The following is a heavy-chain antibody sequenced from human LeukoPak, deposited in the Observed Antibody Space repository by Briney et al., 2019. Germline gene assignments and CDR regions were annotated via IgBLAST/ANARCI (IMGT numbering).Heavy chain of an antibody. Sequence: PGGPLRLSGAAFGFPFSSYRMTWVRRAPGKGLEGVYSISSSSSYIYYADSVKGRFTISRDNAKNSLYLQMNSLRAEDTAVYYCARVKYSSSSLYGMDVWGQGTTVTVSS. CDR2: ISSSSSYI. CDR3: ARVKYSSSSLYGMDV. CDR1: GFPFSSYR. D-gene: IGHD6-6*01. V-gene: IGHV3-21*01. J-gene: IGHJ6*02.